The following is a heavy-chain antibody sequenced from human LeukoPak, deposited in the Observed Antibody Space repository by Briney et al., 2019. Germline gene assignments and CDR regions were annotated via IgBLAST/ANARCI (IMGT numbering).Heavy chain of an antibody. CDR1: GFTFSGSA. D-gene: IGHD6-19*01. CDR2: IRSKANSYAT. Sequence: GGSLRLSCAASGFTFSGSAMHWVRQASGKGLEWVGRIRSKANSYATAYAASVKGRFTISRDDSKNTAYLQMNSLKTEDTAVYYCTRHQPSSDSDYWGQGTLVTVSS. CDR3: TRHQPSSDSDY. J-gene: IGHJ4*02. V-gene: IGHV3-73*01.